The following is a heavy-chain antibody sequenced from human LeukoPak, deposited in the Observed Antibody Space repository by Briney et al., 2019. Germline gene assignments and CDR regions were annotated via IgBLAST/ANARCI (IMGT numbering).Heavy chain of an antibody. CDR1: GGSISSYY. Sequence: KSSETLSLTCTASGGSISSYYWSWIRQPAGKGLEWIGRINTNGSTNSNPYPKSRVTMSVDTSTNQFSLKLSSVTAADTAVYYCARVGIAVAGQPKDYYYYGMDVWGQGTTVTVSS. D-gene: IGHD6-19*01. CDR3: ARVGIAVAGQPKDYYYYGMDV. CDR2: INTNGST. V-gene: IGHV4-4*07. J-gene: IGHJ6*02.